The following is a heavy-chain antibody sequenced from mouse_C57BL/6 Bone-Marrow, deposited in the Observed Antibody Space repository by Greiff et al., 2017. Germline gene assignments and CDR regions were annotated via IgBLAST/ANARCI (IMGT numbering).Heavy chain of an antibody. CDR3: ARKNYDYEGYFDV. CDR1: GFSLTSYG. Sequence: VQLVESGPGLVQPSQSLSITCTVSGFSLTSYGVHWVRQSPGKGLEWLGVIWSGGSSDYNAAFISRLSISTDNSTSQVFFKMNSLQADDTAIYYCARKNYDYEGYFDVWGTGTTVTVSS. CDR2: IWSGGSS. J-gene: IGHJ1*03. D-gene: IGHD2-4*01. V-gene: IGHV2-2*01.